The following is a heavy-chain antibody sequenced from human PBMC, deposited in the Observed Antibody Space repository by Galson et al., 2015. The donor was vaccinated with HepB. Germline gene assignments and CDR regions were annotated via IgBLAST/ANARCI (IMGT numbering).Heavy chain of an antibody. CDR2: IKQDGSEK. V-gene: IGHV3-7*03. CDR3: ARVPYSSTSPRFDP. Sequence: SLRLSCAGSGFSFSSYWMSWVRQASEKGLEWVANIKQDGSEKYYVDSVKGRFTISRDNARNSVYLQMSSLRAGDTAIYYCARVPYSSTSPRFDPWGQGTLVTVSS. D-gene: IGHD2-2*01. J-gene: IGHJ5*02. CDR1: GFSFSSYW.